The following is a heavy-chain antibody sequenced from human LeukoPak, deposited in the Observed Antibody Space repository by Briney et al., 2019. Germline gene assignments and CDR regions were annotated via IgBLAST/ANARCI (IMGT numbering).Heavy chain of an antibody. D-gene: IGHD3-10*01. CDR2: INPSGGST. Sequence: ASVKVSCKASGYTFTSYYMHWVRQAPGQGREWMGIINPSGGSTSYAQKFQGRVTMTRDTSTSTLYIAVSSLRSADTAVYCCAGGSGSSYYYYGMDVWGQGPTVTVSS. V-gene: IGHV1-46*03. CDR3: AGGSGSSYYYYGMDV. J-gene: IGHJ6*02. CDR1: GYTFTSYY.